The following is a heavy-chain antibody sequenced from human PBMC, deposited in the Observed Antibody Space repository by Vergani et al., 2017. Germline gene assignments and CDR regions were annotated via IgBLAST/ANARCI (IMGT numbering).Heavy chain of an antibody. CDR3: TTMGRSEKFPHYRYYIDG. V-gene: IGHV1-18*01. D-gene: IGHD3-3*01. CDR2: NIGYRGKT. J-gene: IGHJ6*03. Sequence: QVQLVQSGDDVKKPGASMKVSCKASGYALGNYGISWVRQAPGQGLEWMGWNIGYRGKTYHAQNLQGRITLATETSTNRAYMDLRSLRSDDTARYCCTTMGRSEKFPHYRYYIDGWGEGAAVTVSS. CDR1: GYALGNYG.